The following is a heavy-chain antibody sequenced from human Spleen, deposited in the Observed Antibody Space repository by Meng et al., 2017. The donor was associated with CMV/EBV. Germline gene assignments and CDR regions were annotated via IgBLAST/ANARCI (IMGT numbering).Heavy chain of an antibody. CDR2: IYYSGSV. Sequence: SETLSLTCAVYGGSFSGYVWTWIRQPPGKGLEWIGYIYYSGSVNYNPSLKSRVAISIDTSKNQFSLKLSSVTAADTAVYYCARANSPRTYDFWRPYHGDFLDFWGQGALVTVSS. CDR3: ARANSPRTYDFWRPYHGDFLDF. J-gene: IGHJ4*02. CDR1: GGSFSGYV. V-gene: IGHV4-59*01. D-gene: IGHD3-3*01.